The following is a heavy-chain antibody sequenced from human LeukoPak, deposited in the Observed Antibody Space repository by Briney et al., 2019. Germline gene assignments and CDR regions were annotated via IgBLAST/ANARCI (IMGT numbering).Heavy chain of an antibody. Sequence: GESLKISCKGSGYSFSNYWIGWVRQMPGKALEWMGIIYPGDSDTRYSPSFQGQVTISADKSINTAYLQWSSLKASDTAMFYCAITGRIDAFDIWGQRTMVIVSS. J-gene: IGHJ3*02. V-gene: IGHV5-51*01. CDR1: GYSFSNYW. CDR3: AITGRIDAFDI. D-gene: IGHD7-27*01. CDR2: IYPGDSDT.